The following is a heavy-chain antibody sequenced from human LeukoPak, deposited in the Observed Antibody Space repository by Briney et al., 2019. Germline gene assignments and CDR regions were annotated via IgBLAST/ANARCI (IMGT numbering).Heavy chain of an antibody. CDR1: GFTFSSYW. D-gene: IGHD3-9*01. Sequence: AGGSLRLSCAASGFTFSSYWMSWVRQAPGKGLEWVANIKQDGSEKYYVDSVKGRFTISRDNAKNSLYLQMNSLRAEDTAVYYCARKSVLRYFDWLFDYWGQGTLVTVSS. V-gene: IGHV3-7*01. J-gene: IGHJ4*02. CDR2: IKQDGSEK. CDR3: ARKSVLRYFDWLFDY.